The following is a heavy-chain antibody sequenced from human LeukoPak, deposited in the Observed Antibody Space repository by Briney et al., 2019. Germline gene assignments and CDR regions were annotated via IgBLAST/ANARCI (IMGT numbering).Heavy chain of an antibody. CDR1: GGSISSYY. CDR3: ARDLNGDYFDY. CDR2: IYYSGST. Sequence: PSETLSLTCTVSGGSISSYYWSWIRQPPGKGLEWIGYIYYSGSTNYNPSLKSRVTISVDTSKNQFSLKLSSVTAADTAVYYYARDLNGDYFDYWGQGTLVTVSS. J-gene: IGHJ4*02. V-gene: IGHV4-59*01. D-gene: IGHD4-17*01.